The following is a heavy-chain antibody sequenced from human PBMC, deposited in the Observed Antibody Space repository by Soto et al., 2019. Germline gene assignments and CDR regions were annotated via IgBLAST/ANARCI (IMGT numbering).Heavy chain of an antibody. J-gene: IGHJ4*02. CDR1: GYTFTIYG. D-gene: IGHD2-15*01. CDR3: ARDAFPVVVAADGGGGIFDY. Sequence: QVQLVQSGAEAKKPGASVKVSCKASGYTFTIYGISWVRQAPGQGLEWMGWISAYNVNTNYAQKLQGRVPMTTDTSTDTACMWLRSMRSADTAVYYWARDAFPVVVAADGGGGIFDYWGQGTLVTVSS. CDR2: ISAYNVNT. V-gene: IGHV1-18*01.